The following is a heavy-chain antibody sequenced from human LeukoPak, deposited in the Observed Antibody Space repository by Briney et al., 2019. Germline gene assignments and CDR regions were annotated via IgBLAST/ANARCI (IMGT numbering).Heavy chain of an antibody. J-gene: IGHJ6*03. D-gene: IGHD2-21*01. CDR2: ISGSGVTT. V-gene: IGHV3-23*01. CDR3: AKDTWQFAPDYYYYMDV. CDR1: GFTFSSYA. Sequence: PGGSLRLSCAASGFTFSSYAMSWVRQAPGKGLEWVSAISGSGVTTYYADSVKGRFTISRDNSKHTLYLQMNSLRAEDTALYYCAKDTWQFAPDYYYYMDVWGKGTTVTVSS.